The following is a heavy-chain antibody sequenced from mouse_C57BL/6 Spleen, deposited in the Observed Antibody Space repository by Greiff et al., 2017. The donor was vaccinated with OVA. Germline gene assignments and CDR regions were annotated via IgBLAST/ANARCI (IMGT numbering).Heavy chain of an antibody. J-gene: IGHJ2*01. D-gene: IGHD2-4*01. CDR2: IYPGDGDT. V-gene: IGHV1-82*01. CDR3: AHYDYDPYFDY. CDR1: GYAFSSSW. Sequence: QVQLQQSGPELVKPGASVKISCKASGYAFSSSWMNWVKQRPGKGLEWIGRIYPGDGDTNYNGKFKGKATLTADKSSSTAYMQLSSLTSEDSAVYFCAHYDYDPYFDYWGQGTTLTVSS.